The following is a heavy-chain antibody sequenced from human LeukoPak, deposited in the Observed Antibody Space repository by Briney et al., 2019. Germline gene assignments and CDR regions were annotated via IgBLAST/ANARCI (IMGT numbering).Heavy chain of an antibody. Sequence: GASVKVSCKASGYTFTSYDINWVRQATGQGLEWMGWMNPNGGNTGYAQKFQGRVTMTRNTSISTAYMELSSLRSEDTAVYYVARGRYCSGGSCYADYWGQGTLVTVSS. CDR3: ARGRYCSGGSCYADY. V-gene: IGHV1-8*01. J-gene: IGHJ4*02. CDR2: MNPNGGNT. CDR1: GYTFTSYD. D-gene: IGHD2-15*01.